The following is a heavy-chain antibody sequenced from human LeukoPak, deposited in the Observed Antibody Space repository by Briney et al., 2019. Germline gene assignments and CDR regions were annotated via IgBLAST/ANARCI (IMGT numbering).Heavy chain of an antibody. Sequence: PSETLSLTCTVSGGSISSYYWSWIRQPAGKGLEWIGRIYTSGSAIYNPSLKSRVTMSVDTSKNQFSLKVNSVTAADTAVYYCARDTTWEVDYWGQGTLVTVFS. D-gene: IGHD2-2*01. J-gene: IGHJ4*02. CDR3: ARDTTWEVDY. CDR2: IYTSGSA. CDR1: GGSISSYY. V-gene: IGHV4-4*07.